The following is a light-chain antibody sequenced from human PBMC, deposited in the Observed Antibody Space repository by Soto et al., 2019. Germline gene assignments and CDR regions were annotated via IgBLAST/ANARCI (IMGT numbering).Light chain of an antibody. J-gene: IGLJ1*01. CDR2: DVG. V-gene: IGLV2-11*01. CDR3: SSYTSSSTL. Sequence: QSALTQPRSVSGSPGQSVTISCTGTSSDVGGYNYVSWYQQHPGKAPKLMIYDVGKRPSGVPDRFSGSKSDNTASLTISGLQAEDEADYYCSSYTSSSTLFGTGTKVTVL. CDR1: SSDVGGYNY.